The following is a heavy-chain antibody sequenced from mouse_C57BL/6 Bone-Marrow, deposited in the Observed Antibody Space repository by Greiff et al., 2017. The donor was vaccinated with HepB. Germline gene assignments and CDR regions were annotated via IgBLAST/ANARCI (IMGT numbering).Heavy chain of an antibody. Sequence: DVMLVESGGGLVQPGGSLKLSCAASGFTFSDYYMYWVRQTPEKRLEWVAYISNGGGSTYYPDTVKGRFTIYRDNAKNTLYLQMSRLKSEDTAMYYCARWLLRGYFDVWGTGTTVTVSS. V-gene: IGHV5-12*01. D-gene: IGHD2-3*01. CDR2: ISNGGGST. CDR3: ARWLLRGYFDV. J-gene: IGHJ1*03. CDR1: GFTFSDYY.